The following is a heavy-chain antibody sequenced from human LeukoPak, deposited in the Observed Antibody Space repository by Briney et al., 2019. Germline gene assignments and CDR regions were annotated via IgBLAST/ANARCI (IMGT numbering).Heavy chain of an antibody. CDR1: GYTLTELS. D-gene: IGHD6-19*01. CDR3: AREGSYSSGWYEIGGNWFDP. J-gene: IGHJ5*02. CDR2: FDPAYGKT. Sequence: ASVKVSCKVSGYTLTELSMHWMRQAPGKGLEWMGGFDPAYGKTIYSQNFQGRVTMTEDTSTDTAYMELSSLRSEDTAVYYCAREGSYSSGWYEIGGNWFDPWGQGTLVTVSS. V-gene: IGHV1-24*01.